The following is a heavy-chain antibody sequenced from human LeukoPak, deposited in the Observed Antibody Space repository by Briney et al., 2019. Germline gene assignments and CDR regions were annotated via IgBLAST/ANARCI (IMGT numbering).Heavy chain of an antibody. CDR3: ARGSAPRYYYYYYMDV. V-gene: IGHV4-34*01. CDR1: GGSFSGYY. J-gene: IGHJ6*03. CDR2: INHSGST. Sequence: PSETLSLTCAVYGGSFSGYYWSWIRQPPGKGLEWIGEINHSGSTNYNPSLKSRVTISVDTSKNQFSLKLSSVTAAYTAVYYCARGSAPRYYYYYYMDVWGKGTTVTVSS. D-gene: IGHD6-6*01.